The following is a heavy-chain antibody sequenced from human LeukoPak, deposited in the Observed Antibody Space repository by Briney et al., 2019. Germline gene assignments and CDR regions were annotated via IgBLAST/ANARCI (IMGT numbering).Heavy chain of an antibody. CDR2: INPNSGGT. D-gene: IGHD1-1*01. Sequence: ASVKVSCKASGYTFTGYYMHWVRQAPGQGPEWMGWINPNSGGTTYAQKFQGRVTMTRDTSISTAYMELSRLRSDDTAVYYCARGRYNWNCDYWGQGTLVTVSS. CDR3: ARGRYNWNCDY. CDR1: GYTFTGYY. J-gene: IGHJ4*02. V-gene: IGHV1-2*02.